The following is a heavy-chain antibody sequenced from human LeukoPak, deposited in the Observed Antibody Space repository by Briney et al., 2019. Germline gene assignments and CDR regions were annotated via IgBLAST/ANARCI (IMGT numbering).Heavy chain of an antibody. CDR1: GFIFDDYA. Sequence: GGSLRLPCAASGFIFDDYAMHWVRQAPGKGLEWVSGSSWNSGRIGYADSVKGRFTISRDNAKNSLYLQMNSLRAEDTALYYCAKDRGYDIKSVDYWGQGTLVTVSS. V-gene: IGHV3-9*01. CDR2: SSWNSGRI. CDR3: AKDRGYDIKSVDY. D-gene: IGHD2-8*01. J-gene: IGHJ4*02.